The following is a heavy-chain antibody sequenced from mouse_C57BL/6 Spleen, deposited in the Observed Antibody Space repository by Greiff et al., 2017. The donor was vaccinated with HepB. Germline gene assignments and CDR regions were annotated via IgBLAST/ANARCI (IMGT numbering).Heavy chain of an antibody. CDR3: AKPRLPYYYAMDY. CDR2: IYPGSGST. V-gene: IGHV1-55*01. J-gene: IGHJ4*01. D-gene: IGHD3-2*02. CDR1: GYTFTSYW. Sequence: VQLQQPGAELVKPGASVKMSCKASGYTFTSYWITWVKQRPGQGLEWIGDIYPGSGSTNYNEKFKSKATLTVDTSSSTAYMQLSSLTSEDSAVYYCAKPRLPYYYAMDYWGQGTSVTVSS.